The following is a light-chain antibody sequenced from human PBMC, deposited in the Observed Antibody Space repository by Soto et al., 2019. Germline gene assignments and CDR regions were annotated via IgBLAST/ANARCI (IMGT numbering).Light chain of an antibody. J-gene: IGLJ3*02. CDR2: EVS. CDR3: TSYAGSDIWV. Sequence: QSALTQPPSASGSPGQSVTISCTGTSSDVGAYNYVSWYQQYPGKAPKLMIYEVSKRPSGVPDRFSGSKSGKTASLTVSGLQPEDEADYYCTSYAGSDIWVFGGGTQLTV. V-gene: IGLV2-8*01. CDR1: SSDVGAYNY.